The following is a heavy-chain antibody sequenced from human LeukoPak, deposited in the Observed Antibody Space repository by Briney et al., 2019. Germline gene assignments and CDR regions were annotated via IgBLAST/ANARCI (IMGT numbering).Heavy chain of an antibody. CDR3: ARDQTPFV. J-gene: IGHJ4*02. CDR1: GFTYSNYW. CDR2: IKEDGSEQ. Sequence: GGSLRLSCAASGFTYSNYWMTWVRQAPGKGLEWVANIKEDGSEQYYVDSVKGRFTISRDNAKNSLYLQMNSLRAEDTAVYYCARDQTPFVWGQGTLVTVSS. V-gene: IGHV3-7*01.